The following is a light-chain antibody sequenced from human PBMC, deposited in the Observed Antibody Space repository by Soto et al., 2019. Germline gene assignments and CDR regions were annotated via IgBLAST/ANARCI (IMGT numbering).Light chain of an antibody. J-gene: IGKJ1*01. Sequence: TQSPATLSLSPRERPTLSCRASQGVSSYLAWYQQKPGEAPKLLIYAASALPSGVPSRFSGSGSGTKFTLTIARLQSDDFATYYCQQYETFSGTFGPGTKVDIK. CDR2: AAS. CDR1: QGVSSY. CDR3: QQYETFSGT. V-gene: IGKV1-5*01.